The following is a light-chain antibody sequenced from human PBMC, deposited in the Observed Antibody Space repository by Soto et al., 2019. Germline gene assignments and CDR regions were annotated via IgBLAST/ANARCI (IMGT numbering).Light chain of an antibody. CDR1: QSVSNN. CDR3: LQYNQWPPWT. CDR2: GAS. Sequence: EIVLTQSPGTLSLSPGERATLSCRASQSVSNNYLAWYQQKPGQAPRLLIYGASTRATGIPARFGGSGSGTEFTLTISSLQSEDFAVYYCLQYNQWPPWTFGQGTKVDIK. V-gene: IGKV3-15*01. J-gene: IGKJ1*01.